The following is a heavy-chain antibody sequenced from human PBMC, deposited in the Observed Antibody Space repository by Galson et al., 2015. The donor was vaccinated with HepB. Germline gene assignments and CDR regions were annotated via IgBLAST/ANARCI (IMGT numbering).Heavy chain of an antibody. J-gene: IGHJ3*02. V-gene: IGHV3-53*01. CDR1: GFTVSSKF. CDR2: IYSGGNT. Sequence: ALRLSCAASGFTVSSKFMSWVRQAPGMGLEWVSVIYSGGNTYYADSVKGRFTISRDNSKNTLYLQMNRLRAEDTAVYYCAREVGEGGAFDIWGQGTMVTVSS. CDR3: AREVGEGGAFDI. D-gene: IGHD3-10*01.